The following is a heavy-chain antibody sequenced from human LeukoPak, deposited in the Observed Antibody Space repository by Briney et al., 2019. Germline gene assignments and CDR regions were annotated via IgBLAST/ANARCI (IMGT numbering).Heavy chain of an antibody. V-gene: IGHV3-7*02. CDR3: ARAHYLDSSAYYDC. Sequence: GGSLRLSCAASGFTISFYWMSWVRQAPGKGLEWVANINQVASEKNYVDSVKGRFTISRDNAKNSLYLQMNSLRVDDTAVYYCARAHYLDSSAYYDCWGQGTVVTVSS. CDR1: GFTISFYW. CDR2: INQVASEK. J-gene: IGHJ4*02. D-gene: IGHD3-22*01.